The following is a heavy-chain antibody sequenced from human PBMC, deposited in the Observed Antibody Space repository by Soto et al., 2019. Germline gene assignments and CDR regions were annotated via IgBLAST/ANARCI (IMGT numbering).Heavy chain of an antibody. CDR3: ARVVELVFDVGWFDP. J-gene: IGHJ5*02. V-gene: IGHV1-18*01. Sequence: ASVKVSCKASGYTFTSYGISWMRQAPGQGLEWMGWISAYNGNTNYAQKLQGRVTMTTDTSTSTAYMELRSLRSDDTAVYYCARVVELVFDVGWFDPWGQGTLVTVSS. D-gene: IGHD6-13*01. CDR1: GYTFTSYG. CDR2: ISAYNGNT.